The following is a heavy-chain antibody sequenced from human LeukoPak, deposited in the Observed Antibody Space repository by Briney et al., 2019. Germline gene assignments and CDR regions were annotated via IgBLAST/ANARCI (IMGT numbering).Heavy chain of an antibody. J-gene: IGHJ4*02. CDR1: GGSISSHY. CDR2: IYTSGST. V-gene: IGHV4-4*07. Sequence: SETLSLTCTVSGGSISSHYWSWIRQPAGKGLEWIGRIYTSGSTNYNPSLKSRVTMSVDTSKNQFSLKLSSVTAADTAVYYCARDRGMVRGVITQPFDYWGQGTLVTVSS. D-gene: IGHD3-10*01. CDR3: ARDRGMVRGVITQPFDY.